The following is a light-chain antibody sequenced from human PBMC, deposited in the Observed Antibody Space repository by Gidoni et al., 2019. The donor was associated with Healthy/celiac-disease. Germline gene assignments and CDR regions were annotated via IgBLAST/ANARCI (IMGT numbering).Light chain of an antibody. CDR2: GAS. V-gene: IGKV3-20*01. CDR1: QSVSSSY. J-gene: IGKJ1*01. CDR3: QQYGSSPQT. Sequence: EIVLTQSPGTLSLSPGERATLPCRASQSVSSSYLAWYQQKPGQAPRLLIYGASSRATGLPDRFSGSGSGTDFTLTISRLEPEDFAVYYCQQYGSSPQTFGQGTKVEIK.